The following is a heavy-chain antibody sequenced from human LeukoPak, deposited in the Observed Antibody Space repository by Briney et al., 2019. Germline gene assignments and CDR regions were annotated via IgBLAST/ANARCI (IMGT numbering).Heavy chain of an antibody. CDR1: DNSFSSYY. CDR3: ARDKDAFDI. CDR2: ISYSGST. J-gene: IGHJ3*02. V-gene: IGHV4-59*01. Sequence: KPSETLSLTCTVSDNSFSSYYWSWIRQPPGKGLEWIGYISYSGSTNCNPSLKSRVTMSVDTSKNQFSLRLSSVTAADTAVYYCARDKDAFDIWGQGTMVTVSS.